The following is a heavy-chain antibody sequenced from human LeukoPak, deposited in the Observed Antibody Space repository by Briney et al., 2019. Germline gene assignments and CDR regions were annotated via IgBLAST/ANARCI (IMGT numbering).Heavy chain of an antibody. V-gene: IGHV1-46*01. CDR1: GYTFTRYY. J-gene: IGHJ4*02. Sequence: GASVKVSCKASGYTFTRYYMHWVRQAPGQGLEWMGIINPSGGSTSYAQKFQGRVTVTRDTSTSTVYMELSSLRPEDTAVYYCARDLENRDYGDYPGDGGQGTVVTVSS. CDR3: ARDLENRDYGDYPGD. D-gene: IGHD4-17*01. CDR2: INPSGGST.